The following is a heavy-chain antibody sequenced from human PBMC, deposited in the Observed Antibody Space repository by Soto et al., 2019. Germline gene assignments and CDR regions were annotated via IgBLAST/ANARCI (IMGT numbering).Heavy chain of an antibody. Sequence: QVLLVQSGGEVKEPGDSVRVSCEASGYTFTAYYIHWVRQAPGQGLEWMGWINPKFGDTTYAQDFQCRVSMTRDMSISLVYMDLSSLTSDDTAIYYCARNMDYYYGRGSGNGHGVWGQGTTVTVFS. J-gene: IGHJ6*02. CDR2: INPKFGDT. CDR3: ARNMDYYYGRGSGNGHGV. V-gene: IGHV1-2*02. D-gene: IGHD3-10*02. CDR1: GYTFTAYY.